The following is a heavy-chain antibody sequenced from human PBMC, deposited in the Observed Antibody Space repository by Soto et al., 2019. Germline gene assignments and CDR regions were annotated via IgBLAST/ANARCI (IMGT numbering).Heavy chain of an antibody. CDR3: ARDIGFDYVN. CDR1: GFNVMSYW. V-gene: IGHV3-7*01. J-gene: IGHJ4*02. Sequence: GESLKISCAVSGFNVMSYWMSWVRQAPGKGLEWVASIKEDGSEIYYLHSVRGRFSISRDSAGNALHLTMNYLSAEDTGVYFCARDIGFDYVNWGQGTLVTVS. D-gene: IGHD3-16*01. CDR2: IKEDGSEI.